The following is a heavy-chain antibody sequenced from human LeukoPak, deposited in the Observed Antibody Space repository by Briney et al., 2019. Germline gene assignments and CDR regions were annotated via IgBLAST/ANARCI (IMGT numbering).Heavy chain of an antibody. J-gene: IGHJ4*02. CDR1: GYTFTIYG. V-gene: IGHV1-18*01. D-gene: IGHD4-23*01. Sequence: ASVKVSCKSTGYTFTIYGIRWVRQAPGQGLEWMGWISAYNGNTNYAQKLQGRVTMTTDTTTSTAYMELRSLISDDPAVYYSARPRHNRGNGDYSGQGTLVTVSS. CDR3: ARPRHNRGNGDY. CDR2: ISAYNGNT.